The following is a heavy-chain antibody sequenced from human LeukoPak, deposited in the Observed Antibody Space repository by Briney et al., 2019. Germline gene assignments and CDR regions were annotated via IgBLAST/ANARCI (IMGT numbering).Heavy chain of an antibody. V-gene: IGHV3-23*01. D-gene: IGHD2-21*01. CDR2: ISSSGDNT. CDR3: ARLTGGDCYRDFSDY. CDR1: GFTVSSNE. J-gene: IGHJ4*02. Sequence: GGSLRISCAASGFTVSSNEMSWVRQAPGKGLEWVSAISSSGDNTYYPDSVKGRFTISRDNSKNTLYLQTNSLRAEDTAIYYCARLTGGDCYRDFSDYWGQGTLVAVSS.